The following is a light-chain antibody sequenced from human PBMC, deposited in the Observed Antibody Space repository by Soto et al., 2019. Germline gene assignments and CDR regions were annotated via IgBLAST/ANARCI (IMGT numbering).Light chain of an antibody. CDR2: GNS. CDR3: QSYDSSLSGSYVV. V-gene: IGLV1-40*01. CDR1: SSNIGAGYD. J-gene: IGLJ2*01. Sequence: QSVLTQPPSVSGVPGQRVTISCTGRSSNIGAGYDVHWYQQLPGTAPKLLIYGNSNRPSGVPDRFSGSKSGTSASLAITGLQAEDEADYYCQSYDSSLSGSYVVFGGGTKLTVL.